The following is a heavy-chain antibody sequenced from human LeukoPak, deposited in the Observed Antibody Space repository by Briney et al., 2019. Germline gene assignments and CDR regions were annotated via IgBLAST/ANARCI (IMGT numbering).Heavy chain of an antibody. J-gene: IGHJ4*02. CDR2: IDPSAGGT. CDR1: GYTFTGYY. Sequence: ASVKVSCKASGYTFTGYYMHWVRQAPGQGLEWMGIIDPSAGGTSYAQKFQGRVSMTRDMSTRTVYMELSSLRSEDTAVYYCARATPSFGRNIEKYFDYWGQGTLVTVSS. D-gene: IGHD1-26*01. V-gene: IGHV1-46*01. CDR3: ARATPSFGRNIEKYFDY.